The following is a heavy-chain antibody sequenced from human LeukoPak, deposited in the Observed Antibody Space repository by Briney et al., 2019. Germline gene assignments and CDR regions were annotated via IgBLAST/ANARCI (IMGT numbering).Heavy chain of an antibody. CDR1: GFTFSSYA. Sequence: QSGGSLRLSCAASGFTFSSYAMSWVRQAPGKGLDWVSAISASGGSTYYADSVKGRFTISRDNSKDTLYLQMNSLRAEDTAVYYCAKDQRFDPWGQGTLVTVSS. CDR3: AKDQRFDP. CDR2: ISASGGST. V-gene: IGHV3-23*01. J-gene: IGHJ5*02.